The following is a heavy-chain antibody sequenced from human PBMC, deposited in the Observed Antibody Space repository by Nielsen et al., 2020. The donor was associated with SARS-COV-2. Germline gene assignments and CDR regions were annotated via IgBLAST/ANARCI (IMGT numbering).Heavy chain of an antibody. CDR1: GGSISSYY. CDR2: IYYSGST. CDR3: ARRNSGYSTRSFDY. D-gene: IGHD3-22*01. Sequence: SETLSLTCTVSGGSISSYYWSWIRQPPGKGLEWIGYIYYSGSTNYHPSLKSRVTISVDTSKNQFSLKVSSVTAADTAVYYCARRNSGYSTRSFDYWGQGTLVTVSS. J-gene: IGHJ4*02. V-gene: IGHV4-59*08.